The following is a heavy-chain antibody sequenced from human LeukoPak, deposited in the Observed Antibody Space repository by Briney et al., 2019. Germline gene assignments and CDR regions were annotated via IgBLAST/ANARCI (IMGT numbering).Heavy chain of an antibody. V-gene: IGHV3-11*01. CDR1: GFTFSDYY. CDR2: ISSSGSTI. D-gene: IGHD3-22*01. CDR3: ARDQDSSGYSEPDIDH. J-gene: IGHJ4*02. Sequence: KTGGSLSLSCAASGFTFSDYYMSWIRQAPGKGLEWVSYISSSGSTIYYADPVKGRFTISRDNAKNSLYLQMNSLRAEDTAVYYCARDQDSSGYSEPDIDHWGQGTLVTVSS.